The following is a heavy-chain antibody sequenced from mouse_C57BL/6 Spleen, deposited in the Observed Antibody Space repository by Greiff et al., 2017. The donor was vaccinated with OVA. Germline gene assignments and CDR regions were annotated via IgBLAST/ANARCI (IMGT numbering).Heavy chain of an antibody. CDR1: GYAFSSSW. Sequence: QVQLQQSGPELVKPGASVKISCKASGYAFSSSWMNWVKQRPGKGLEWIGRLYPGDGDTNYNGKFKGKATLTADKSSSTAYMQLSSLTSEDSAVYFCARELGDYWGQGTTLTVSS. V-gene: IGHV1-82*01. D-gene: IGHD4-1*01. J-gene: IGHJ2*01. CDR3: ARELGDY. CDR2: LYPGDGDT.